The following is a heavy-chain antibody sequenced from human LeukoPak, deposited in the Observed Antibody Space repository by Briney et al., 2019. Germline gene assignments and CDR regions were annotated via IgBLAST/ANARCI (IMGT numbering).Heavy chain of an antibody. CDR2: ISSSGSTI. V-gene: IGHV3-48*04. Sequence: GGSLRLSCAASGFTFSSYSMNWVRQAPGKGLEWVSYISSSGSTIYYADSVKGRFTISRDNAKNSLYLQMNSLRAEDTAVYYCARERTSMGYYYFDYWGQGTLVTVSS. CDR3: ARERTSMGYYYFDY. CDR1: GFTFSSYS. D-gene: IGHD2/OR15-2a*01. J-gene: IGHJ4*02.